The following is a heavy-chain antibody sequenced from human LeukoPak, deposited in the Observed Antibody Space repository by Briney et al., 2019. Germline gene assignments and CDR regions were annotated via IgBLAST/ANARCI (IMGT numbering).Heavy chain of an antibody. Sequence: SQTLSLTCTVSGGSISSGSYYWSWIRQPAGKGLEWIGCIYTSGSTNYNPSLKSRVTISVDTSKNQFSLKLSSVTAADTAVYYCAREGDGDAFDIWGQGTMVTVSS. J-gene: IGHJ3*02. V-gene: IGHV4-61*02. CDR2: IYTSGST. CDR1: GGSISSGSYY. CDR3: AREGDGDAFDI. D-gene: IGHD5-24*01.